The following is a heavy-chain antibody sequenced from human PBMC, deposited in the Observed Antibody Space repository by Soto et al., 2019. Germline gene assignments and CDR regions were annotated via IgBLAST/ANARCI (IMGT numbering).Heavy chain of an antibody. D-gene: IGHD4-17*01. Sequence: SETLSLTCTVSGGSISSYYWSWIRQPPGKGLEWIGYIYYSGSTNYNPSLKSRVTISVDTSKNQFSLKLSSATAADTVLYYCTRAIHGDPNWYFDLWGRGTLVTVSS. CDR1: GGSISSYY. CDR2: IYYSGST. CDR3: TRAIHGDPNWYFDL. J-gene: IGHJ2*01. V-gene: IGHV4-59*12.